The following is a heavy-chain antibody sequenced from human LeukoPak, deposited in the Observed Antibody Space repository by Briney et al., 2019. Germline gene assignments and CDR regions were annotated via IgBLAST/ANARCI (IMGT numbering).Heavy chain of an antibody. CDR2: IYYSGST. CDR1: GGSIRTNY. Sequence: SETLSLTCTVSGGSIRTNYWSWVRQAPGKGLVWIGYIYYSGSTKYNPTLQSRVTMSLDTSKNQFSLKLSSVTAADTAVYYCARLTSGWYYFDSWGQGTLVTVSS. CDR3: ARLTSGWYYFDS. J-gene: IGHJ4*02. D-gene: IGHD6-19*01. V-gene: IGHV4-59*08.